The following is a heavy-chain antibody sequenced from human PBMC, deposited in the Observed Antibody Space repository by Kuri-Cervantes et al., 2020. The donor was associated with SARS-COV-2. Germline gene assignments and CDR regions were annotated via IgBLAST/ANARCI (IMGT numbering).Heavy chain of an antibody. D-gene: IGHD2/OR15-2a*01. Sequence: SETLSPTCTVSGGSISSYYWSWIRQPAGKGLEWSGRIYTSGSTNYNPSLRSRVTMSVDTSKNQFSLKLSSVTAADTAVYYCARFFLWSFDYWGQGTLVTVSS. CDR2: IYTSGST. V-gene: IGHV4-4*07. CDR1: GGSISSYY. J-gene: IGHJ4*02. CDR3: ARFFLWSFDY.